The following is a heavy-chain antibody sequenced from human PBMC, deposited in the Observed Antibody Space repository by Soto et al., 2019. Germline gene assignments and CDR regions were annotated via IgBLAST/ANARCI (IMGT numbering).Heavy chain of an antibody. CDR3: SSRITDAPT. D-gene: IGHD2-2*01. CDR1: GGSISSGW. J-gene: IGHJ5*02. CDR2: ILYSGKT. V-gene: IGHV4-4*02. Sequence: SETLSLTCAVSGGSISSGWWTWVRQPPGKGLEWNGEILYSGKTNYNSSLNSRVTISIDKSKKQFSLNLSSVTAADTAVYYCSSRITDAPTWGQGTLVTVSS.